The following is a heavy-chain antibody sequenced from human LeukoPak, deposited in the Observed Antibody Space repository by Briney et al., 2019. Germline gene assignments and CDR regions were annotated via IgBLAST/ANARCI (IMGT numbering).Heavy chain of an antibody. D-gene: IGHD1-26*01. CDR3: AKSGGYGLIDY. V-gene: IGHV4-39*01. J-gene: IGHJ4*02. Sequence: KASETLSLTCTVSGAAISRSSFYWVWIRQPPGKGLEWIGSIFYTGSTSYNPSLKSRVTISIDMSKNEFSLRLNSVTAADTAMYYCAKSGGYGLIDYWGQGTLVTVSS. CDR2: IFYTGST. CDR1: GAAISRSSFY.